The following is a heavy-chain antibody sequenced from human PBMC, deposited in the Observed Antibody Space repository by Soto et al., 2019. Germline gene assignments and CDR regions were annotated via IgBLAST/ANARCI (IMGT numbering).Heavy chain of an antibody. CDR2: ISAYNGNT. D-gene: IGHD3-10*01. Sequence: ASVTVSCKASGYTFTSYGISWVRQAPGQGLEWMGWISAYNGNTNYAQKLQGRVTMTTDTSTSTAYMELRSLRSDDTAVYYCARDHPVLLWFGELLIVWGQGTLVTVSS. V-gene: IGHV1-18*01. CDR3: ARDHPVLLWFGELLIV. CDR1: GYTFTSYG. J-gene: IGHJ4*02.